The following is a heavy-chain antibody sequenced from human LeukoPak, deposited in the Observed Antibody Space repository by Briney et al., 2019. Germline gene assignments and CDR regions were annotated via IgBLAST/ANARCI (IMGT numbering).Heavy chain of an antibody. CDR1: GFTFSDYY. CDR2: IRSSGTTI. CDR3: AREGVGWGYCSGGSWCRAFDI. D-gene: IGHD2-15*01. J-gene: IGHJ3*02. V-gene: IGHV3-11*04. Sequence: PGGSLRLSCVASGFTFSDYYMSWTRQAPGKGLEWVSYIRSSGTTIHYADSVKGRFTISRDNAKNSLYLQMNSLRAEDTAVYYCAREGVGWGYCSGGSWCRAFDIWGQGTMVTASS.